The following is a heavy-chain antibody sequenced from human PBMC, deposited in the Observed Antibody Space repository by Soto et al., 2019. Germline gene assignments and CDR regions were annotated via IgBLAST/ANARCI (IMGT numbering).Heavy chain of an antibody. D-gene: IGHD6-6*01. CDR3: GRGRSGQLVVFY. Sequence: AASVKVSFKASGYTFTGHYIHWLRQAPGQGPEWMGEIGPASGDTRYAQKFQGRVTMTRDTSITTVYMELNNLSPDDTAVYYCGRGRSGQLVVFYWGQGTPVTVSS. V-gene: IGHV1-2*02. CDR1: GYTFTGHY. J-gene: IGHJ4*02. CDR2: IGPASGDT.